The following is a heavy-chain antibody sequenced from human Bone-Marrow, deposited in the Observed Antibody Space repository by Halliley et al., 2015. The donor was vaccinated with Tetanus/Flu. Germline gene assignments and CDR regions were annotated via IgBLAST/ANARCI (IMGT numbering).Heavy chain of an antibody. CDR3: AMSWHGHCGRRDCFGAFAI. Sequence: SGTVTYYAESVKGRLIISRDNARKSLYLQLNSLRDEDTATYYCAMSWHGHCGRRDCFGAFAIWGQGTMVAVSS. J-gene: IGHJ3*02. CDR2: SGTVT. V-gene: IGHV3-48*03. D-gene: IGHD2-2*03.